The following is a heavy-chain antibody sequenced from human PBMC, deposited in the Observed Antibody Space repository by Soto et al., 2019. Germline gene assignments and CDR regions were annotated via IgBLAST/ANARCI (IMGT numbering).Heavy chain of an antibody. D-gene: IGHD2-21*02. CDR1: GFTFSNYW. Sequence: VQLVASGGDLVQPGGSLRLSCAASGFTFSNYWMHWVRQGPGKGLVWVSRVNSDESSTSYADSVKGRFTISRDNAKNKLYLQMSSLRFEDTALYYCVCFECGRTAVVTAMEANGYWGQGTLVTVSS. V-gene: IGHV3-74*01. CDR3: VCFECGRTAVVTAMEANGY. CDR2: VNSDESST. J-gene: IGHJ4*02.